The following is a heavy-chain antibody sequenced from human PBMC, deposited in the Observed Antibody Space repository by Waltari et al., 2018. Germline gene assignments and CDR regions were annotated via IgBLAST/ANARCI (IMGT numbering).Heavy chain of an antibody. Sequence: QVQLQESGPGLVKPSETLSLTCTVSGGSISSYYWSWIRQPPGKGLEWIGYIYYSGSTNYNPSLKSRVTISVDTSKNQFSLKLSSVTAADTAVYYCARAPYDFWSGSGYYYYYMDVWGKGTTVTVPS. CDR2: IYYSGST. J-gene: IGHJ6*03. CDR3: ARAPYDFWSGSGYYYYYMDV. D-gene: IGHD3-3*01. CDR1: GGSISSYY. V-gene: IGHV4-59*01.